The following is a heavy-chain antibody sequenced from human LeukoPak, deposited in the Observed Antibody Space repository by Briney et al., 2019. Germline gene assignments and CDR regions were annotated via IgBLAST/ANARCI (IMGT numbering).Heavy chain of an antibody. Sequence: GGSLRLSCAASGFTFHDYDMSWVRQSPGKGLEWVSGINWNGDRTGYADSVKGRFTISRDNAKKSLYLQTNSLRAEDTAVYYCAKSPTIAVAGTEIDYWGQGTLVTVSS. J-gene: IGHJ4*02. CDR1: GFTFHDYD. CDR3: AKSPTIAVAGTEIDY. V-gene: IGHV3-20*04. CDR2: INWNGDRT. D-gene: IGHD6-19*01.